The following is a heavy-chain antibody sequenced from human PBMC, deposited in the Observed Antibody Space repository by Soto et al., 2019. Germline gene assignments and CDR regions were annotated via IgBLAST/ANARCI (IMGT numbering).Heavy chain of an antibody. CDR3: ARGGSAIFDY. CDR1: GYTLSSYA. Sequence: QVQLVQSGAEVKKPGASVKVSCKASGYTLSSYALHWVREGPGQRLEWMGWSDAGSSNTKYSQKFQGRVTITRDTSSTTAYMELSSLRYEDTAVYFCARGGSAIFDYWGQGTLVIVSS. D-gene: IGHD2-2*01. V-gene: IGHV1-3*01. J-gene: IGHJ4*02. CDR2: SDAGSSNT.